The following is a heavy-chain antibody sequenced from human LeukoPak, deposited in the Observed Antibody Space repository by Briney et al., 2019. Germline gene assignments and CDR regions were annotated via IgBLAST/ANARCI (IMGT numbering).Heavy chain of an antibody. V-gene: IGHV3-48*02. CDR2: ISSSSYTI. D-gene: IGHD4/OR15-4a*01. J-gene: IGHJ6*02. Sequence: GGSLRLSCAASGFTLSSYSMNWVRQAPGKGPEWVSYISSSSYTIQYADSVKGRFTISRDNAENSLYLQMNSLRDEDTAVYYCARSLPAGANLKAYGMDVWGQGTTVSVSS. CDR1: GFTLSSYS. CDR3: ARSLPAGANLKAYGMDV.